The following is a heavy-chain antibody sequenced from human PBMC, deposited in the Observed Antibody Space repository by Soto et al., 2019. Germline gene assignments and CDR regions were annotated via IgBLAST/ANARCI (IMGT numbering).Heavy chain of an antibody. CDR2: INPDTGNT. CDR1: GYIFTNYA. D-gene: IGHD3-10*01. J-gene: IGHJ5*02. CDR3: ARETMIRGVIITSRWFDP. V-gene: IGHV1-3*01. Sequence: GASVKVSCKASGYIFTNYAIHWVRQVPGQRLEWMGWINPDTGNTKYSQKFQGRITITRDTSASAAYLELSSLRSEDMAVYYCARETMIRGVIITSRWFDPWGQGTLVTVSS.